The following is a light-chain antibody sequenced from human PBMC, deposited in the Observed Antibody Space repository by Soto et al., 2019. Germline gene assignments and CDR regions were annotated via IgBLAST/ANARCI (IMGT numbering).Light chain of an antibody. Sequence: SYVVTQPPSVPVAPGQTAKITCGGNNIGSKSVHWYQQRPGQAPVLVIYDDSDRPSGIPDRFSGSNSGNTATVTISSVEAGDEADYYCQVWDNVSDHWVFGGGTQLTVL. V-gene: IGLV3-21*02. CDR3: QVWDNVSDHWV. CDR1: NIGSKS. CDR2: DDS. J-gene: IGLJ3*02.